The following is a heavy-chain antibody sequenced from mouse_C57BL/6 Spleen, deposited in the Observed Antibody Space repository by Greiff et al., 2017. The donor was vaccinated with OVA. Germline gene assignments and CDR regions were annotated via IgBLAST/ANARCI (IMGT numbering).Heavy chain of an antibody. CDR3: ARSYSNVFDY. Sequence: EVMLVESEGGLVQPGSSMKLSCTASGFTFSDYYMAWVRQVPEKGLEWVANINYDGSSTYYLDSLKSRFIISRDNAKNILYLQMSSLKFEDTATYYCARSYSNVFDYWGQGTTLTVSS. CDR1: GFTFSDYY. CDR2: INYDGSST. J-gene: IGHJ2*01. D-gene: IGHD2-5*01. V-gene: IGHV5-16*01.